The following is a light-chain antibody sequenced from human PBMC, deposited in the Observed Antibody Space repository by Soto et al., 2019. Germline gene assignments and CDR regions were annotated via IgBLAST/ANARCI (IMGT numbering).Light chain of an antibody. CDR2: GNS. J-gene: IGLJ1*01. CDR1: SSNIGAGYD. V-gene: IGLV1-40*01. Sequence: QLVLTQPPSVSGAPGQRVTISCTGSSSNIGAGYDVHWYQQLPGTAPKLLIYGNSNRPSGVPDRFSGSKSGTSASLAITGLEAEDEADYYCQSYDSSLSTYVFGTATKLTVL. CDR3: QSYDSSLSTYV.